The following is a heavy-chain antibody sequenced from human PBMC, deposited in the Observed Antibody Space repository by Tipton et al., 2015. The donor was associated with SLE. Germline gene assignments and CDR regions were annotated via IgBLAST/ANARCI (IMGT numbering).Heavy chain of an antibody. CDR2: ISYDGSNK. V-gene: IGHV3-30*04. CDR3: ASKLGIKGGFDY. D-gene: IGHD7-27*01. CDR1: GFSFSIYA. J-gene: IGHJ4*02. Sequence: SLRLSCAASGFSFSIYAMHWVRQAPGKGLEWVAVISYDGSNKYYADSVKGRFTISRDNSKNTLYLQMNSLRAEDTAVYYCASKLGIKGGFDYWGQGTLVTVSS.